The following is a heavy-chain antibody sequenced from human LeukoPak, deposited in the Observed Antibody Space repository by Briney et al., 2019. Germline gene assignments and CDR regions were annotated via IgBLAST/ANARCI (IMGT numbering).Heavy chain of an antibody. CDR2: IKSKTDGGTT. J-gene: IGHJ4*02. CDR3: TTVVITMVRGVIRANDY. D-gene: IGHD3-10*01. Sequence: PGGSLRLSCAASGFTFSNAWMSWVRQAPGKGLEWVGRIKSKTDGGTTDYAGPVKGRFTSSRVDSKNTLYLQMNSLKTEDTAVYYCTTVVITMVRGVIRANDYWGQGTLVTVSS. V-gene: IGHV3-15*01. CDR1: GFTFSNAW.